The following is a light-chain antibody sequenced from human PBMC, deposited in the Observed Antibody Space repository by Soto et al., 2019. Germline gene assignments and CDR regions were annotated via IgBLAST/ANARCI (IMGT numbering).Light chain of an antibody. J-gene: IGKJ3*01. CDR2: GAS. CDR1: QSVISDY. Sequence: XSPGAIATLSCRASQSVISDYLAWYQQKPGQAPRLLIYGASNRSTGIPDRFSGSGSGTDFTLTISSLEPEDFAVYYCQQYGRSPLFTFGPGTKVDIK. CDR3: QQYGRSPLFT. V-gene: IGKV3-20*01.